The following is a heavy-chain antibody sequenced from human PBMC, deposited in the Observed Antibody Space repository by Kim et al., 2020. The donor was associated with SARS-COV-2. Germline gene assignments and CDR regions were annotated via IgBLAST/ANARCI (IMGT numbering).Heavy chain of an antibody. Sequence: GGSLRLSCGASGFIFSAYWMTWVRQAPGKGLGWVANITPDGSEKYYVDSVKGRFTISRHNARNSLFLEMNSLRAEDSAVYYCATIASTVTDFDYWGQGTLVTVSS. CDR3: ATIASTVTDFDY. V-gene: IGHV3-7*01. CDR2: ITPDGSEK. J-gene: IGHJ4*02. D-gene: IGHD4-17*01. CDR1: GFIFSAYW.